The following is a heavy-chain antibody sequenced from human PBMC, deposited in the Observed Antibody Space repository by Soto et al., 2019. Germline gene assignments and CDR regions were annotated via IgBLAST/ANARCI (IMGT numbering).Heavy chain of an antibody. V-gene: IGHV1-2*02. CDR1: GYTFTDSH. D-gene: IGHD6-6*01. Sequence: QVQLVQSGTEVKKPGASVKVSCKASGYTFTDSHIHWVRQASGQGLEWLGWINPKTGDTNYPQKFQGRITMTRDTSMSTAYMELTNLTSDDTAVYYCERYPPRYFSSSPEGAGLWGQGTLVTVSS. CDR2: INPKTGDT. J-gene: IGHJ4*02. CDR3: ERYPPRYFSSSPEGAGL.